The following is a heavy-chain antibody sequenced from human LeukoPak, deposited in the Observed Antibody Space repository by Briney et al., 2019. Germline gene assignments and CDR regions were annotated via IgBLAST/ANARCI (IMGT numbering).Heavy chain of an antibody. V-gene: IGHV3-23*01. D-gene: IGHD6-13*01. CDR3: AKCDRGRYSSSCYAIDY. CDR1: GFTFSSHA. J-gene: IGHJ4*02. CDR2: ISGSGGST. Sequence: GGSLRLSCAGSGFTFSSHAMSWVRQAPGKGLEWVSTISGSGGSTNYADSVKGRFAISRDNSKNTLYLQMNSLRAEDTAVYYCAKCDRGRYSSSCYAIDYWGQGTLVTVSS.